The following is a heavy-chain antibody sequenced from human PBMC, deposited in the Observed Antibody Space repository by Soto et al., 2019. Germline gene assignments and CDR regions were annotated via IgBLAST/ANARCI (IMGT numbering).Heavy chain of an antibody. J-gene: IGHJ6*02. CDR3: ARDQSPSSGWHGMDV. Sequence: ASVKVSCKASGYTFTDYYMHWVRQAPGQGLEWMGWINPNSGGANYAQKFQGRVTMTRDTSISTAYMELNRLRSDDTAVHYCARDQSPSSGWHGMDVWGQGTKATVSS. V-gene: IGHV1-2*02. D-gene: IGHD6-19*01. CDR2: INPNSGGA. CDR1: GYTFTDYY.